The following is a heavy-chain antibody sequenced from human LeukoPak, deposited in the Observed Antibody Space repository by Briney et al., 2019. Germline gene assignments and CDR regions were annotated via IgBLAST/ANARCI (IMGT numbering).Heavy chain of an antibody. CDR1: GFTFSSYG. D-gene: IGHD6-13*01. CDR2: ISYDGSNK. Sequence: QTGGSLRLSCAASGFTFSSYGMHWVRQAPGKGLEWVAVISYDGSNKYYADSVKGRFTISRDNSKNTLYLQMNSLRAEDTAVYYCAKTHIAAAGSYYYYGMDVWGQGATVTVSS. CDR3: AKTHIAAAGSYYYYGMDV. J-gene: IGHJ6*02. V-gene: IGHV3-30*18.